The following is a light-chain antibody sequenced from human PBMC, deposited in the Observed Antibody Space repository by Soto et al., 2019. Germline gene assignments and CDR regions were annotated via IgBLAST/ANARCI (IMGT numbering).Light chain of an antibody. J-gene: IGLJ1*01. CDR2: EVS. V-gene: IGLV2-14*01. Sequence: QSALTQPASVSGCPGQSITISCTGTSSDVGGYSSVSWYQQHPGKAPRLIIYEVSNRPSGVSNRFSGSKSGNTASLTISGLQAEDEADYYCSSYTSSSLYVFGTGTKVTVL. CDR1: SSDVGGYSS. CDR3: SSYTSSSLYV.